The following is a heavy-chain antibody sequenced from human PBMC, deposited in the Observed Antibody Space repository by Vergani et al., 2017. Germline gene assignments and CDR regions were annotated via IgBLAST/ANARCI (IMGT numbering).Heavy chain of an antibody. Sequence: QVQLVQSGAEVKKPGASVKVSCKASGYTFTSYDINWVRQATGQGLEWMGWMNPNSGNTGYAQKFQGRVTMTRNTSISTAYMELNSLKAEDTAVYYCARDRQPYGSGYYYGMDVWGQGTTVTVSS. J-gene: IGHJ6*02. CDR1: GYTFTSYD. CDR2: MNPNSGNT. CDR3: ARDRQPYGSGYYYGMDV. D-gene: IGHD3-10*01. V-gene: IGHV1-8*01.